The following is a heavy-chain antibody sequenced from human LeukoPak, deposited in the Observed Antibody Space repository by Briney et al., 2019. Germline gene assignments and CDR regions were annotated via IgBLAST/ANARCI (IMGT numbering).Heavy chain of an antibody. D-gene: IGHD3-3*01. CDR1: GGTFSSYA. J-gene: IGHJ6*03. V-gene: IGHV1-69*13. Sequence: SVKVSCKASGGTFSSYAISWVRQAPGQGLEWMGGIIPIFGTANYAQKFQGRVTITADESTSTVYMELSSLRSEDTAVYYCARSSYDFWSGYLYYYYYYMDVWGKGTTVTVSS. CDR3: ARSSYDFWSGYLYYYYYYMDV. CDR2: IIPIFGTA.